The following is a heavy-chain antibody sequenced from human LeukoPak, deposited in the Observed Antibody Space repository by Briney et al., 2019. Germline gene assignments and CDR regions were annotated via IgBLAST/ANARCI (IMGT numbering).Heavy chain of an antibody. CDR2: LKEDGSRQ. Sequence: GGSLRLSCAASGFTVSTYWMSWVRQAPGKGLEWVASLKEDGSRQYYVDSVKGRFTISRDNAKNSLYLQMSSLRVDDTAVYYCARGDDSGYYDYFDYWGQGALVTVSS. CDR1: GFTVSTYW. V-gene: IGHV3-7*03. CDR3: ARGDDSGYYDYFDY. D-gene: IGHD3-22*01. J-gene: IGHJ4*02.